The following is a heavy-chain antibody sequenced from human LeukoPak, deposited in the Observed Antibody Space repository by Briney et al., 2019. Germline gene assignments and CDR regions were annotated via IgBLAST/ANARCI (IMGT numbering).Heavy chain of an antibody. Sequence: GSLRLSCAASGFTFSSYEMGWVRQAPGKGLEWIGSIYYSGSAYYSPSLKSRVTMSVDTSKNHFPLRLISVTAADTAVYYCARQRGGGSWHFDLWGRGTLVTVSS. CDR1: GFTFSSYE. CDR3: ARQRGGGSWHFDL. V-gene: IGHV4-39*01. D-gene: IGHD2-15*01. CDR2: IYYSGSA. J-gene: IGHJ2*01.